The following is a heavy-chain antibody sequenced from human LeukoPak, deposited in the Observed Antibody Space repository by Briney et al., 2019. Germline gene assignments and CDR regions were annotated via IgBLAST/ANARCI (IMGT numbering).Heavy chain of an antibody. CDR1: GGSFSGYY. CDR2: INHSGST. V-gene: IGHV4-34*01. Sequence: PSENLSLTCAVYGGSFSGYYWSWIRQPPGKGLEWIGEINHSGSTNYNPSLKSRVTISVDTSKNQFSLKLSSVTAADTAVYYCARGYSNYFDYWGQGTLVTVSS. J-gene: IGHJ4*02. CDR3: ARGYSNYFDY. D-gene: IGHD4-11*01.